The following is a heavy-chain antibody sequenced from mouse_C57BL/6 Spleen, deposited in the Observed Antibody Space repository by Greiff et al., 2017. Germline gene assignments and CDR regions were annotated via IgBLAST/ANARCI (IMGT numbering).Heavy chain of an antibody. CDR1: GYTFTSYG. CDR2: IYPRSGNT. Sequence: VKLMESGAELARPGASVKLSCKASGYTFTSYGISWVKQRTGQGLEWIGEIYPRSGNTYYNEKFKGKATLTADKSSSTAYMELRSLTSEDSAVYFCARSDYDYDVGYWGQGTTLTVSS. V-gene: IGHV1-81*01. J-gene: IGHJ2*01. CDR3: ARSDYDYDVGY. D-gene: IGHD2-4*01.